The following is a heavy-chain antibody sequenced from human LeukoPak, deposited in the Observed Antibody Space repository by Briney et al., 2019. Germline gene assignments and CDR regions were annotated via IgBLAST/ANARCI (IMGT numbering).Heavy chain of an antibody. Sequence: SVKVSCKASGGTFISYAISWVRQAPGQGREWMGRIIPIFGTANYAQQFQGRVTIPTDESTSTAYMELSSLRSEDTAVYYCGRELGRQWLVDWGQGTLVTVSS. CDR3: GRELGRQWLVD. J-gene: IGHJ4*02. V-gene: IGHV1-69*05. D-gene: IGHD6-19*01. CDR1: GGTFISYA. CDR2: IIPIFGTA.